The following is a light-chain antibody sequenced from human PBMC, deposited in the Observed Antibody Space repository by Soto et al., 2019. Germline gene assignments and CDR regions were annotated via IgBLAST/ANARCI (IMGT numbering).Light chain of an antibody. CDR2: KAS. J-gene: IGKJ5*01. CDR1: QTISSW. V-gene: IGKV1-5*03. CDR3: QQYNTYSK. Sequence: DIQMTQSPSTLSGSVLDRVTITFRASQTISSWLAWYQQKPGKAPKLLIYKASTLKSGVPSRFSGSGSGTEFTLTISSLQPDDFATYYCQQYNTYSKFGQGTRLEIK.